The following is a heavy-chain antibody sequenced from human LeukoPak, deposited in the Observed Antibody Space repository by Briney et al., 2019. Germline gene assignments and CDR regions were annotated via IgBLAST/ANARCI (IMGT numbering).Heavy chain of an antibody. CDR1: GGSFSGYY. CDR2: INHSGST. CDR3: ARGLYSSSWYY. V-gene: IGHV4-34*01. D-gene: IGHD6-13*01. Sequence: KPSETLPLTCAVYGGSFSGYYWSWIRQPPGKGLEWIGEINHSGSTNYNPSLKSRVTISVDTSKNQFSLKLSSVTAADTAVYYCARGLYSSSWYYWGQGTLVTVSS. J-gene: IGHJ4*02.